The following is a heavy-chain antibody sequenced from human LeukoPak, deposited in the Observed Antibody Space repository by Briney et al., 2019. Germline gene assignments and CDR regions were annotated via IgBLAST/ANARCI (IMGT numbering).Heavy chain of an antibody. V-gene: IGHV3-7*03. D-gene: IGHD3-3*01. CDR3: ARDQYDTWSRRGNFDS. Sequence: PGGSLRLSCAASGFIFSAYAMSWVRQAPGKGLEWVANIKLDGSEKNYVDSVKGRFTISRDNTKNSLYLQMNSLRVEDTAVFYCARDQYDTWSRRGNFDSWGQGTPVIVSS. J-gene: IGHJ4*02. CDR2: IKLDGSEK. CDR1: GFIFSAYA.